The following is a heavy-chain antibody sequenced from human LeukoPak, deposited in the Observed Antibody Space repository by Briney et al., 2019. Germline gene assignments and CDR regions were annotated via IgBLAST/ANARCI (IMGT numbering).Heavy chain of an antibody. V-gene: IGHV1-2*02. Sequence: ASVKVSCKASGYTFTGYYMHWVRQAPGQGLEWMGWINPNSGGTNYAQKFQGRVTMTRDTSISTAYMELSRLRSDDTAVYYCARGGYDSSGYYLEYFDYWGQGTLVTVSS. CDR1: GYTFTGYY. D-gene: IGHD3-22*01. CDR2: INPNSGGT. J-gene: IGHJ4*02. CDR3: ARGGYDSSGYYLEYFDY.